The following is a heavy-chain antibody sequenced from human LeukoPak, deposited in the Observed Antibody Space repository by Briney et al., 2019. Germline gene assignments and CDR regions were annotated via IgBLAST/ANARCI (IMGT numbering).Heavy chain of an antibody. D-gene: IGHD3-16*01. J-gene: IGHJ4*02. CDR3: AREGAESLPGY. CDR2: ISSSGNTI. V-gene: IGHV3-11*01. Sequence: GGSLRLSCAASGFTFSDYYVSWIRQAPGKGLEWVSYISSSGNTIYYADSVKGRFTISRDNAKNSLYLQMNSLRAEDTAVYYCAREGAESLPGYWGQGTLVTVSS. CDR1: GFTFSDYY.